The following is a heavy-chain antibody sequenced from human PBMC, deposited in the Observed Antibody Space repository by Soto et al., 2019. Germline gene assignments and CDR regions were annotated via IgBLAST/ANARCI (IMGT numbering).Heavy chain of an antibody. CDR2: ISGGGGGT. CDR3: AKLGSCSSTSCYRDY. V-gene: IGHV3-23*01. Sequence: EVQLLESGGGLVQPGGSLRLSCAASGFTFSSYAMSWVRQAPGKGLEGVSTISGGGGGTYYVDSVKGRFTISRDNSKNTVSFQMNSLRAEDTAVYYCAKLGSCSSTSCYRDYWGQGTLVTVSS. J-gene: IGHJ4*02. CDR1: GFTFSSYA. D-gene: IGHD2-2*01.